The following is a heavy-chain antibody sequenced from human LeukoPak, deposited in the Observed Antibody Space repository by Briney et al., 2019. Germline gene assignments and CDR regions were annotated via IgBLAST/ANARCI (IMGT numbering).Heavy chain of an antibody. CDR3: AKSWRPRRWPDSFDP. J-gene: IGHJ5*02. Sequence: SETLSLTCTVSGGSISSYYWSWIRQPPGKGLEWIGYIYNSGSTNHNPSLRSRVTVSVDTSKNQFSLKLSSVTAADTAVYYCAKSWRPRRWPDSFDPWGQGTLVTVSS. CDR1: GGSISSYY. V-gene: IGHV4-59*01. D-gene: IGHD5-24*01. CDR2: IYNSGST.